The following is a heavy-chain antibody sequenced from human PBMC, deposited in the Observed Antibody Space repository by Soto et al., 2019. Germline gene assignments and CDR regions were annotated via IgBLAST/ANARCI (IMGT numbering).Heavy chain of an antibody. CDR1: GYTFDSYD. Sequence: QVQLVQSGAEVKRPGASVKVSCKASGYTFDSYDITWVRQARGQGLEWMGWISAYNGNTNYAQKLQDRVTMTTDTSTSTAYMELRSLGSDDTAVYFCARVFHCSGGNCYSYFFDYWGQGTLVTVSS. D-gene: IGHD2-15*01. CDR3: ARVFHCSGGNCYSYFFDY. V-gene: IGHV1-18*01. CDR2: ISAYNGNT. J-gene: IGHJ4*02.